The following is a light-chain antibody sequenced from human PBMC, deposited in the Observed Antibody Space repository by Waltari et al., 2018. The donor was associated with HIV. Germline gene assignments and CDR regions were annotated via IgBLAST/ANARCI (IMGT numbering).Light chain of an antibody. CDR3: SSYAGSSTWV. V-gene: IGLV2-8*01. CDR1: SSDAGDANY. Sequence: QSALTQPPSASGSPGQSVPIPCPGISSDAGDANYVSWYQQSPGKAPKFIIYEVNKRPSGVPDRFSGSKSGNTASLTVSGLQADDEADYYCSSYAGSSTWVFGGGTKLTVL. J-gene: IGLJ3*02. CDR2: EVN.